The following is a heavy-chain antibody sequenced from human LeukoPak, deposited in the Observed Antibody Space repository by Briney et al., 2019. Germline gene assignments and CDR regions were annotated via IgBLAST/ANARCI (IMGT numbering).Heavy chain of an antibody. CDR1: GFTFSSYS. CDR3: ARGLGTTVTNEYYYDTIGYYDGGLDH. J-gene: IGHJ4*02. Sequence: GGSLRLSCAASGFTFSSYSMNWVRQAPGKGLEWVSSISSSSTYIFYADSVKGRFTISRDNAKNSLYLQMNGLRAEDTAVYYCARGLGTTVTNEYYYDTIGYYDGGLDHWGQGTLVTVSS. CDR2: ISSSSTYI. D-gene: IGHD3-22*01. V-gene: IGHV3-21*01.